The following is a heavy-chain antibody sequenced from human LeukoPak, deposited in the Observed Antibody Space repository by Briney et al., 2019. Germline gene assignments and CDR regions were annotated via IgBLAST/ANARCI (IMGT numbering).Heavy chain of an antibody. CDR1: GFTVSSNY. J-gene: IGHJ4*02. Sequence: GGSLRLSCTASGFTVSSNYMNWVRQAPGKGLEWVSVFYAGGSTHYADSVKGRFNISRDNSKNTVFLQMNSLRPEDTAVYYCARADSSSWYWRYWGQGTLVTVSS. CDR2: FYAGGST. CDR3: ARADSSSWYWRY. V-gene: IGHV3-53*01. D-gene: IGHD6-13*01.